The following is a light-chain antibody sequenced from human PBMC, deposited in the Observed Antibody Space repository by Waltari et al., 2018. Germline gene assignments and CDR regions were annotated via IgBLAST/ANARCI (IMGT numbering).Light chain of an antibody. CDR2: DAS. CDR1: QSIRTY. CDR3: QERSNWPGGA. J-gene: IGKJ4*01. Sequence: EIVLTQSPATLSLSPGERATLSCRASQSIRTYLAWYQHRPGQAPRLLIYDASNRATDIPARFSGSGSGTDFTFTISSLQPEDFAVYYCQERSNWPGGAFGGGTTV. V-gene: IGKV3-11*01.